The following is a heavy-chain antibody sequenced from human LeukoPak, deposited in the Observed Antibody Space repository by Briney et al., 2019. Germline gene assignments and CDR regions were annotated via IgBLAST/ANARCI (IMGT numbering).Heavy chain of an antibody. CDR2: ISSSSNYI. D-gene: IGHD3-22*01. CDR1: GFTFSSYS. V-gene: IGHV3-21*01. J-gene: IGHJ4*02. CDR3: ASSRYDSSGYYGIIGY. Sequence: NTGGSLRLSCAASGFTFSSYSMNWVRQAPGKGLEWVSSISSSSNYIYYADSVKGRFTISRDNAKNSLYLQMNSLRAEDTALYYCASSRYDSSGYYGIIGYWGQGTLVTVSS.